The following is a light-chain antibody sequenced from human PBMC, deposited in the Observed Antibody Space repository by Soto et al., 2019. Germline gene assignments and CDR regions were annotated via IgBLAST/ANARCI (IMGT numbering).Light chain of an antibody. CDR1: SSDIGAYNY. CDR3: NSYTTTATLVV. CDR2: DVS. Sequence: QSALTQPASVSGSPGQSITISCTGTSSDIGAYNYVSWYQQHPGKAPKLMIYDVSSRPSGVSNRFSGSKSGNTASLTISGLQAEDEADYFCNSYTTTATLVVFGGGTKLTVL. V-gene: IGLV2-14*01. J-gene: IGLJ2*01.